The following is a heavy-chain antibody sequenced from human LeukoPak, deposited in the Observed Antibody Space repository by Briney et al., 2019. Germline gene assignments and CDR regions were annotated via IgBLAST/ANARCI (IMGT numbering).Heavy chain of an antibody. Sequence: SETLSLTCTVSGGSVSGWYWSWVRQPPGKGLEWIGYLSHSGSATYNPSLKSRLTISFDTSTNHCSLRLRSLTAADTAVYFCARSTSTVLMNWGQGTLVNVSS. J-gene: IGHJ4*02. CDR3: ARSTSTVLMN. V-gene: IGHV4-59*02. CDR1: GGSVSGWY. CDR2: LSHSGSA. D-gene: IGHD4-17*01.